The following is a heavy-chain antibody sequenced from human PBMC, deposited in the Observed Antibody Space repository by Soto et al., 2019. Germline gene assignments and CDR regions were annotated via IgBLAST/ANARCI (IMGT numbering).Heavy chain of an antibody. V-gene: IGHV4-4*07. CDR1: GGSISSYY. J-gene: IGHJ6*02. D-gene: IGHD6-13*01. CDR3: ARGMQQLANIGYYYYYGMDV. Sequence: SETLSLTCTVSGGSISSYYWSWIRQPAGKGLEWIGRIYTSGSTNYNPSLKSRVTMSVDTSKNQFSLKLSSVTAADTAVYYCARGMQQLANIGYYYYYGMDVWGQGTTVTVSS. CDR2: IYTSGST.